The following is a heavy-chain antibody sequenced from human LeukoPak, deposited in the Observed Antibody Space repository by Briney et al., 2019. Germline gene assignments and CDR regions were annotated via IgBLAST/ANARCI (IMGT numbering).Heavy chain of an antibody. Sequence: SETLSLTCTVSGGSISSYYWGWIRQPPGKGLEWIGSMYYSGSTYYNPSLKSRVTISVDTSKNQFSLKLSSVTAADTAVYYCARILRFLEWLPTLDAFDIWGQGTMVTVSS. D-gene: IGHD3-3*01. J-gene: IGHJ3*02. CDR3: ARILRFLEWLPTLDAFDI. CDR1: GGSISSYY. V-gene: IGHV4-39*01. CDR2: MYYSGST.